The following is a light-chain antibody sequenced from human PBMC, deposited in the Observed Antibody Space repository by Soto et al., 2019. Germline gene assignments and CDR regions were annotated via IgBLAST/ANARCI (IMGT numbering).Light chain of an antibody. J-gene: IGKJ1*01. CDR3: QQYNSSPT. CDR2: DAS. Sequence: EIVLTQSPATLSLSPGERATLSCRASQSVSRYLGWYQQKPGQAPRLLIYDASNRATGIPARFSGSGSGTDFTLTISSPEPEDSAVYYCQQYNSSPTFGQGTKVEIK. CDR1: QSVSRY. V-gene: IGKV3-11*01.